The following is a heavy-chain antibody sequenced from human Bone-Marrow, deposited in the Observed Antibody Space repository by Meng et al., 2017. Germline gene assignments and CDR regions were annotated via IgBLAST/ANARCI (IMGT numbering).Heavy chain of an antibody. CDR3: ARERYYYGSGSYIDAFDI. V-gene: IGHV4-39*07. D-gene: IGHD3-10*01. CDR1: GGSISSSSYY. J-gene: IGHJ3*02. Sequence: SETLSLTCTVSGGSISSSSYYWGWIRQPPGKGLEWIGSIYYSGSTYYNPSLKSRVTISVDTSKNQFSLKLRSVTAADTAVYYCARERYYYGSGSYIDAFDIWGQGTMVTVSS. CDR2: IYYSGST.